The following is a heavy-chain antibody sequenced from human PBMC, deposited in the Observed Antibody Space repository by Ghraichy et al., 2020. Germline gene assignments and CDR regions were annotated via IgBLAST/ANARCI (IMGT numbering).Heavy chain of an antibody. V-gene: IGHV4-38-2*01. CDR1: GYSISSGYY. D-gene: IGHD6-19*01. J-gene: IGHJ4*02. CDR3: TIAVAGWWGVDFDY. CDR2: IYHSGST. Sequence: SQTLSLTCAVSGYSISSGYYWGWIRQPPGKGLEWIGSIYHSGSTYYNPSLKSRVTISVDTSKNQFSLKLSSVTAADTAVYYCTIAVAGWWGVDFDYWGQGTLVTVSS.